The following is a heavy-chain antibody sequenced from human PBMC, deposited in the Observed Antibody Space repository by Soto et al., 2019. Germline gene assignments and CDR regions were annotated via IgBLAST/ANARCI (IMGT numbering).Heavy chain of an antibody. CDR2: IIPIFGTA. CDR3: ARDYSGRGFGEDNWFDP. CDR1: GGTFSSYA. Sequence: SVKVSCKASGGTFSSYAISWVRQAPGQGLEWMGGIIPIFGTANYAQKFQGRVTITAYKSTSTAYMELSSLRSEDTAVYYCARDYSGRGFGEDNWFDPWGQGTLVTVSS. D-gene: IGHD3-10*01. V-gene: IGHV1-69*06. J-gene: IGHJ5*02.